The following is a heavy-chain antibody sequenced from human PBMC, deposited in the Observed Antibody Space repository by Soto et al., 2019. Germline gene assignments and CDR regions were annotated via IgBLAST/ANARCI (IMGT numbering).Heavy chain of an antibody. CDR1: GFTLSRHT. Sequence: PGGSLRLSCAASGFTLSRHTMNWVRQAPGKGLEWVSFIGSRTSDIYYADSVKGRFTISRDNAKNSLYLDLTRLRAEDTAVYFCVRDYYDTSGYPNTFDICGQGTMVTVS. J-gene: IGHJ3*02. CDR3: VRDYYDTSGYPNTFDI. D-gene: IGHD3-22*01. V-gene: IGHV3-21*01. CDR2: IGSRTSDI.